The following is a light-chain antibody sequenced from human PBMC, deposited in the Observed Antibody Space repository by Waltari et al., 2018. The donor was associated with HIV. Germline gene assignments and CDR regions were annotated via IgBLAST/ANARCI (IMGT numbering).Light chain of an antibody. CDR3: CSYAGSYRGV. Sequence: QSALTQPRSVSGSPGQSVTISCTGTSSDVGGYNYVSWYQQHPGKAPKLIIYDASKRPSGVPDRFSGSKSGNTASLTISGLQAEDEADYYCCSYAGSYRGVFGGGTKLTVL. CDR2: DAS. CDR1: SSDVGGYNY. J-gene: IGLJ2*01. V-gene: IGLV2-11*01.